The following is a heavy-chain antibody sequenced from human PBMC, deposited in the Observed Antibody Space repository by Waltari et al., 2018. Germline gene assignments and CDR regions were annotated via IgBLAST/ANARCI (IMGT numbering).Heavy chain of an antibody. CDR2: IDGVEST. CDR1: GFSVSNSY. Sequence: EVQLVESGGGLIQPGGSLRLSCAASGFSVSNSYVSWVRQAPVKGRELISFIDGVESTLYVDSVKCRFTVSRDNSKNTVHLQMNSVRVDDTAVYYCATFSNWVHDTLDIWGQGTLVSVSS. CDR3: ATFSNWVHDTLDI. V-gene: IGHV3-53*01. J-gene: IGHJ3*02. D-gene: IGHD3-16*01.